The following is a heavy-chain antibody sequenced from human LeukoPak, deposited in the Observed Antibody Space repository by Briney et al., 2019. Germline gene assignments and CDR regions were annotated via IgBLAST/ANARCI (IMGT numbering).Heavy chain of an antibody. V-gene: IGHV4-34*01. J-gene: IGHJ6*02. D-gene: IGHD3-10*01. CDR3: ARGDSGMAKRAAYRRYYGMDV. CDR1: GGSFSGYY. Sequence: PSETLSLTCAVYGGSFSGYYWSWIRQPPGKGLEWIGEINHSGSTNYNPSLKSRVTISVDTSKSQFSLKLSSVTAADTAVYYCARGDSGMAKRAAYRRYYGMDVWGQGTTVTVSS. CDR2: INHSGST.